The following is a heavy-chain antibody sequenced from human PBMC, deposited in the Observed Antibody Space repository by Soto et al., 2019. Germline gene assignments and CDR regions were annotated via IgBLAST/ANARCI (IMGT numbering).Heavy chain of an antibody. CDR3: AIPSSSWYPGFDP. CDR1: GFTFSGSA. V-gene: IGHV3-73*02. CDR2: IRSKADSYAT. J-gene: IGHJ5*02. Sequence: EVQLVESGGGLVQPGGSLKLSCAASGFTFSGSAMHWVRQASGKGLEWVGRIRSKADSYATAYAASVNGRFTISRDDSKNTAYLQMNSLKTEDTAVYYCAIPSSSWYPGFDPWGQGTLVIVSS. D-gene: IGHD6-13*01.